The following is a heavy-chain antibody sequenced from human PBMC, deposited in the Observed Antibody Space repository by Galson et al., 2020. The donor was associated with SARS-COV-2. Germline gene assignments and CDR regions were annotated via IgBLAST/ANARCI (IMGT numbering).Heavy chain of an antibody. CDR1: GGSISSGGYY. J-gene: IGHJ4*02. CDR3: ARASRTIFGVVKRFDY. V-gene: IGHV4-31*03. CDR2: IYYSGST. D-gene: IGHD3-3*01. Sequence: ETSETLSLTCTVSGGSISSGGYYWSWIRQHPGKGLEWIGYIYYSGSTYYNPSLKSRVTISVDTSKNQFSLKLSSVTAADTAVYYCARASRTIFGVVKRFDYWGQGTLVTVSS.